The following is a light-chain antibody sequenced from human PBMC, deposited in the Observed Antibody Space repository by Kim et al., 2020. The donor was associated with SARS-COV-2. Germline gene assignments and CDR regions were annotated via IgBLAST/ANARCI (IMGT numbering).Light chain of an antibody. V-gene: IGLV2-14*04. CDR1: SSDVGGYNY. Sequence: QAVTISCTGTSSDVGGYNYVSWYQQHPGKAPNIMIYDVSKRPSGVSNLFSGSKSGNTASLTISGLQAEDEADYYCSSYTSSSTYVFGTGTKVTVL. CDR3: SSYTSSSTYV. J-gene: IGLJ1*01. CDR2: DVS.